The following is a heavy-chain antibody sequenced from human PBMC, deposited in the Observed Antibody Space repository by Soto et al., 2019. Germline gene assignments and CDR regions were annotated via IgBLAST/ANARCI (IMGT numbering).Heavy chain of an antibody. CDR3: AKDLLLTTITTVGD. CDR1: GFIFSPYG. J-gene: IGHJ4*02. V-gene: IGHV3-30*18. D-gene: IGHD4-17*01. Sequence: QVQLVESGGGVVQPGRSLRLSCAASGFIFSPYGMHWVRQAPGKGLEWLSVISYDGNNKYYADSVKGRFTIPRDNSKNTLWLQMDSLRTEDTAVYYCAKDLLLTTITTVGDWGQGTLVTVSS. CDR2: ISYDGNNK.